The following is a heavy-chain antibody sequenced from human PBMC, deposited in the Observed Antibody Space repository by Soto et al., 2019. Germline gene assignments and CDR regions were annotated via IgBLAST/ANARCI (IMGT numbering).Heavy chain of an antibody. CDR1: GFTLSSYG. CDR3: ASTPDPYCISTSCHYGDYGMDV. V-gene: IGHV3-33*03. J-gene: IGHJ6*02. D-gene: IGHD2-2*01. Sequence: PGGSLRLSCAASGFTLSSYGMHWVRQAPGKGLEWVAVIWYDGSNKYYADSVKGRFTISRVNSKNTLYLQMNSLRAEDTAVYYCASTPDPYCISTSCHYGDYGMDVWGQGTTVTVSS. CDR2: IWYDGSNK.